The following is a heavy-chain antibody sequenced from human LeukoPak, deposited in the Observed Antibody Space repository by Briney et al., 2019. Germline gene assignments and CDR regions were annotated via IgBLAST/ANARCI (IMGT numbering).Heavy chain of an antibody. D-gene: IGHD1-26*01. V-gene: IGHV1-18*01. CDR1: GYTFTSYG. CDR2: ISAYNGNT. J-gene: IGHJ4*02. Sequence: ASVKVSCKASGYTFTSYGISWVRQAPGQGLEWMGWISAYNGNTNYAQKLQGRVTMTTDTSTGTAYMELRSLRSDDTAVYYCARVHGYYIGLYYFDYWSQGTLVTVSS. CDR3: ARVHGYYIGLYYFDY.